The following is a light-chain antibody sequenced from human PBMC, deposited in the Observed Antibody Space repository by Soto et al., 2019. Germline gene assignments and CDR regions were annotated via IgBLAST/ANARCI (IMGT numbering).Light chain of an antibody. J-gene: IGKJ2*01. CDR2: GAS. CDR3: LQYGDWPPEYT. Sequence: EMVITQSPATLSVSPGERATLSCRASQSIGNNLAWLQQRPGQAPSLLFYGASTRAPGIPARFSASGSRTVFTLTISSLQSEDFAVYYCLQYGDWPPEYTFGQGTKVEI. CDR1: QSIGNN. V-gene: IGKV3-15*01.